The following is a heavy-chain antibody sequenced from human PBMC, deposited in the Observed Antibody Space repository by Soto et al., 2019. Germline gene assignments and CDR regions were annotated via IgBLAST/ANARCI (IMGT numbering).Heavy chain of an antibody. V-gene: IGHV3-30-3*01. D-gene: IGHD5-12*01. CDR3: ARPDEVDGYNPYYFDY. CDR2: ISYDGGNK. Sequence: QVQLVESGGGVVQPGRSLRLSCAASGFSFSSNAMHWVRQAPGKGLEWVAVISYDGGNKYYADAVKGRFTISRDNSKNXLYLQMNSLRAEDTAVYYCARPDEVDGYNPYYFDYWGQGTLVTVSS. J-gene: IGHJ4*02. CDR1: GFSFSSNA.